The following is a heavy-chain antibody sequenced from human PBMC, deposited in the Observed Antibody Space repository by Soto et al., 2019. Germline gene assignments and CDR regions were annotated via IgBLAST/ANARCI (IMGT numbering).Heavy chain of an antibody. CDR1: GDFISNTTYY. Sequence: SETLSLTCSVSGDFISNTTYYWGWVRQAPGKGLEWVGSIYFSGSGTSHYNPSLKSRVTISVDTSKNQFSLKLTSVTAADTAVYYCASSHGYGSYYFDYWGQGTLVTVSS. CDR2: IYFSGSGTS. CDR3: ASSHGYGSYYFDY. D-gene: IGHD3-10*01. J-gene: IGHJ4*02. V-gene: IGHV4-39*01.